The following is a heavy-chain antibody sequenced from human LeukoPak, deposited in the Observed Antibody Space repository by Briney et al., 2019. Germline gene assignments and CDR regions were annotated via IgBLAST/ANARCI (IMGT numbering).Heavy chain of an antibody. V-gene: IGHV3-74*01. Sequence: GGSLRLSCAASGFTFTNYWMHWVRHAPGKGVVWVSGINHDGTGTYYADSVKGRFTISRDNAKNTVDLQMNSLRAEDTAVYYCARGNYYGMDVWGQGTTVTVSS. J-gene: IGHJ6*02. CDR2: INHDGTGT. CDR1: GFTFTNYW. CDR3: ARGNYYGMDV.